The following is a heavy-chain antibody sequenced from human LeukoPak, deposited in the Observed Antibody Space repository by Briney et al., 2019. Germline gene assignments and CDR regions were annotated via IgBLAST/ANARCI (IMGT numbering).Heavy chain of an antibody. CDR1: GFTFSSYA. CDR2: ISGSGGST. V-gene: IGHV3-23*01. Sequence: GGSLRLSCAASGFTFSSYAMSWVRQAPGKGLEWVSAISGSGGSTYYADSVKGRFTISRDNSKNTLYLQMNSLRAEDMAVYYCAKAIYFDWKGPPDYWGQGTLVTVSS. D-gene: IGHD3-9*01. CDR3: AKAIYFDWKGPPDY. J-gene: IGHJ4*02.